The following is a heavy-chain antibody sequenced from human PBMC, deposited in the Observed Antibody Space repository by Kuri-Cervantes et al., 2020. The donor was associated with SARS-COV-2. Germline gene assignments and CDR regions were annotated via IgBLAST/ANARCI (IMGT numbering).Heavy chain of an antibody. Sequence: SETLSLTCAVYGGSFSGYYWGWIRQPPGKGLEWIGSICYSGSTYYNPSLKSRVTISVDTSKNQFSLKLSSVTAADTAVYYCARHVVNYYDSSGYSWFDPWGQGTLVTDSS. J-gene: IGHJ5*02. D-gene: IGHD3-22*01. CDR3: ARHVVNYYDSSGYSWFDP. CDR2: ICYSGST. V-gene: IGHV4-39*01. CDR1: GGSFSGYY.